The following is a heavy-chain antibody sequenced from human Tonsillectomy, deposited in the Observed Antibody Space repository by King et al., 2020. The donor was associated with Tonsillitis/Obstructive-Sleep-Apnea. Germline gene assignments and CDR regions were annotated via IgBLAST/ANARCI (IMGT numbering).Heavy chain of an antibody. V-gene: IGHV3-11*05. CDR3: AGGGRFYDSSGLFDY. CDR2: ISSSSSYT. J-gene: IGHJ4*02. Sequence: VQLVESGGGLVKPGGSLRLSCAASGFTFSDYYMSWIRQAPGKGLEWVSYISSSSSYTNYADSVKGRFTISRDNAKNSLSLQMNSLRAEDTAVYYCAGGGRFYDSSGLFDYWGQGTLVTVSS. D-gene: IGHD3-22*01. CDR1: GFTFSDYY.